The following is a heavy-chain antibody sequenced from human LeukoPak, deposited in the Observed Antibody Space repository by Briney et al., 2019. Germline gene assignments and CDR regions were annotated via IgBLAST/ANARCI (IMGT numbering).Heavy chain of an antibody. J-gene: IGHJ4*02. CDR1: GGTFSSYA. CDR3: ASEKQRGYSYGDDY. V-gene: IGHV1-69*04. Sequence: SVKVSCKASGGTFSSYAISWVRQAPGQGLEWMGRIIPILGIANYAQKFQGRVTITADKSTSTAYMELSSLRSEDTAVYYCASEKQRGYSYGDDYWGQGTLVTVSS. D-gene: IGHD5-18*01. CDR2: IIPILGIA.